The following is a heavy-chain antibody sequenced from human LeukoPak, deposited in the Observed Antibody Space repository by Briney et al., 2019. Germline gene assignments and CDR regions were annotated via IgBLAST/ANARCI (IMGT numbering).Heavy chain of an antibody. CDR3: ARVGAYGSGSYLVY. V-gene: IGHV1-2*02. J-gene: IGHJ4*02. CDR1: GYTFTGYY. D-gene: IGHD3-10*01. Sequence: ASVKVSCTASGYTFTGYYMHWVRQAPGQGLEWMGWIHPNSGGTKYAQRFQGRVTVTRDTSISTVYMELSSLRSDDTAVYYCARVGAYGSGSYLVYWGQGSLVTVSS. CDR2: IHPNSGGT.